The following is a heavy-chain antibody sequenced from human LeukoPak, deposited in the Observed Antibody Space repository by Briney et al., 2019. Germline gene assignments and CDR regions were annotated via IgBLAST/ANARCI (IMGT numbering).Heavy chain of an antibody. CDR2: MNLNSGHT. CDR3: ARNIVATTNYDY. D-gene: IGHD5-12*01. Sequence: ASVKVSCKASGYTFTGYYMHWVRQATGQGLEWMGWMNLNSGHTGFAQKFQGRVTLTWDTSITTAYMELTRLTSEDTAVYYCARNIVATTNYDYWGQGTLVTVSS. J-gene: IGHJ4*02. V-gene: IGHV1-8*02. CDR1: GYTFTGYY.